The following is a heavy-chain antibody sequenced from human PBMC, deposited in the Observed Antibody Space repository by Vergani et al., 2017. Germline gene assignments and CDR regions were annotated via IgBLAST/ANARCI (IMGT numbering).Heavy chain of an antibody. J-gene: IGHJ6*02. CDR1: GGSISSYY. CDR2: IYTSGST. CDR3: ASGRSMVRGVTAYGMDV. Sequence: QVQLQESGPGLVKPSETLSLTCTVSGGSISSYYCSWIRQPAGKGLEWIGRIYTSGSTNYNPSLKSRVTISVDTSKNQFSLKLSSVTAADTAVYYCASGRSMVRGVTAYGMDVWSQGTTVTVSS. V-gene: IGHV4-4*07. D-gene: IGHD3-10*01.